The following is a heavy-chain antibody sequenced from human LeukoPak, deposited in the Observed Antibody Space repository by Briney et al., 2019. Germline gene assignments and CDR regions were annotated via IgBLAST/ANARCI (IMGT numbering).Heavy chain of an antibody. V-gene: IGHV4-30-4*07. Sequence: PSETLSLTCAVSGGSISSGDYSWSWIRQPPGKGLEWIGNIYYSGSTYYNPSLKSRVNISVDTSKNQFSLKLTSVTAADTAVYYCARLHYGGNYGYYYYYMDVWGKGTTVTISS. CDR2: IYYSGST. CDR3: ARLHYGGNYGYYYYYMDV. D-gene: IGHD4-23*01. CDR1: GGSISSGDYS. J-gene: IGHJ6*03.